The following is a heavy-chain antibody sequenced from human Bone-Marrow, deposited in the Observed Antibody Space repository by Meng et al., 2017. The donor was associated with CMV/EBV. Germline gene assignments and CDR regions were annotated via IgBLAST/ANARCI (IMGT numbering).Heavy chain of an antibody. D-gene: IGHD5-12*01. J-gene: IGHJ6*02. Sequence: LSLTCAASGFTFSRYAMHWVRQAPRKGLEWVANIKQDGGQKYYVDSVKGRFTISRDNAKNSLYLQMNGLRADDTAVYFCARHNIVATVDSYYFGMDVWGQGTTVTVSS. CDR2: IKQDGGQK. CDR3: ARHNIVATVDSYYFGMDV. V-gene: IGHV3-7*01. CDR1: GFTFSRYA.